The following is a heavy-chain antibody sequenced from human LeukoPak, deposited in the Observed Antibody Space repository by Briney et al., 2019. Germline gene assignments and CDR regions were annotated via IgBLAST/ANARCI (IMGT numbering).Heavy chain of an antibody. Sequence: GGSLRLSCAASGFTFSSYAMSWVRQAPGKGLEWVSAISGSGGSTYYADSVKGRFTISRDNSKNTPYLQMNSLRAEDTAVYYCAKDLEVVAVATSQDYWGQGTLVTVSS. CDR2: ISGSGGST. CDR3: AKDLEVVAVATSQDY. D-gene: IGHD2-15*01. J-gene: IGHJ4*02. CDR1: GFTFSSYA. V-gene: IGHV3-23*01.